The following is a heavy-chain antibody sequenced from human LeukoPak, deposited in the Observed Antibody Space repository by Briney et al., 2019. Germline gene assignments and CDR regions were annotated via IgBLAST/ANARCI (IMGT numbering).Heavy chain of an antibody. J-gene: IGHJ5*02. CDR3: ARDKGGFLYFGEYDH. V-gene: IGHV4-61*02. CDR1: GASISSGSHH. CDR2: IYTSGST. Sequence: PSETLSLTCTVSGASISSGSHHWSWIRQPAGKGLEWIGRIYTSGSTNYNPSLKSRVSIPVDMSKNQFSLKLSSVTAADTAVYYCARDKGGFLYFGEYDHWGQGTLVTVSS. D-gene: IGHD3-10*01.